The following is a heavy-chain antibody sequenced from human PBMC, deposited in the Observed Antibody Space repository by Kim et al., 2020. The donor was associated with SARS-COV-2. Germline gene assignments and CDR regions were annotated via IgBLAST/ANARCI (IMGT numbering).Heavy chain of an antibody. D-gene: IGHD2-21*02. Sequence: SGPTLVNPTQTLTLTCTFSGFSLPTTGVGVAWIRQPPGKALQWLALIYGDDAKRYRQSLKSRLTITKDTPKNQVVLTLTNMDPVDTGTYFCAHVSPGLYGFALWGQGTTVTVSS. J-gene: IGHJ6*02. V-gene: IGHV2-5*02. CDR2: IYGDDAK. CDR3: AHVSPGLYGFAL. CDR1: GFSLPTTGVG.